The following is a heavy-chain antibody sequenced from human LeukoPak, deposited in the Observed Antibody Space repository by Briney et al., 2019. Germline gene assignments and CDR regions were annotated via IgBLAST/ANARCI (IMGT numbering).Heavy chain of an antibody. J-gene: IGHJ4*02. Sequence: ASVKVSCKSSGFTFTDHYIHWVRQGPGQGLVWIGYIGPHSTFTSSPQEFQGRVTMTRDASMSTAYMELTRLTSDDTAVYYCVREGEGPLSKDFDYWGQGTLVTVSS. CDR3: VREGEGPLSKDFDY. CDR2: IGPHSTFT. CDR1: GFTFTDHY. V-gene: IGHV1-2*02. D-gene: IGHD2/OR15-2a*01.